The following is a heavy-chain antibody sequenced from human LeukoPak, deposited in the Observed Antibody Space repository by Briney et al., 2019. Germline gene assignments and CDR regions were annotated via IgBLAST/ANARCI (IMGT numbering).Heavy chain of an antibody. CDR3: ARDKQWLEYYFDY. V-gene: IGHV1-2*02. J-gene: IGHJ4*02. CDR1: GYTFTGYY. CDR2: INPNSGGT. D-gene: IGHD6-19*01. Sequence: ASVKVSCKASGYTFTGYYMHWVRQAPGQGLEWIGWINPNSGGTNYAQKFQGRVTMTRDTSISTAYMELSRLRSDDTAVYYCARDKQWLEYYFDYWGQGTLVTVSS.